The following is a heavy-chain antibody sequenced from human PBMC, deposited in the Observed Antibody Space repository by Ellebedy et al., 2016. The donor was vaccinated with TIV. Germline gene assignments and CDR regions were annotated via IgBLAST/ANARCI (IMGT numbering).Heavy chain of an antibody. CDR1: GLTVLSNY. Sequence: PGGSLRLSCAASGLTVLSNYMARVRQPPGKGLEWVLLFYSGGATNYADPVKARFTLSRDKSTNTLHLQMDNLSAEDTAVYYCATFNWGSDYFEDWGQGTLVTVSS. V-gene: IGHV3-53*01. J-gene: IGHJ4*02. D-gene: IGHD7-27*01. CDR2: FYSGGAT. CDR3: ATFNWGSDYFED.